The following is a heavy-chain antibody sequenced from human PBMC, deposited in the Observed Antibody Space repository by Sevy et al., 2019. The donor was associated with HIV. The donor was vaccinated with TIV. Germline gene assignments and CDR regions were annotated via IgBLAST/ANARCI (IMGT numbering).Heavy chain of an antibody. CDR2: ISYDGSNK. CDR3: AKVRSSIGVPTYYYYGMDV. V-gene: IGHV3-30*18. CDR1: GFTFSSYG. J-gene: IGHJ6*02. Sequence: GGSLRLSCAASGFTFSSYGMHWVRQAPGKGLEWVAVISYDGSNKYYADSVKGRFTISGDNSKNTLYLQMNSLRAEDTAVYYCAKVRSSIGVPTYYYYGMDVWGQGTTVTVSS.